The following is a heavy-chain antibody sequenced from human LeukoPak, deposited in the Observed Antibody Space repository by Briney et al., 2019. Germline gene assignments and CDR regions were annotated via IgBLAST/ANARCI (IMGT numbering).Heavy chain of an antibody. V-gene: IGHV1-69*05. D-gene: IGHD6-13*01. CDR2: IIPIFGTA. CDR3: ASPGYSSSWYRGDYFDY. J-gene: IGHJ4*02. Sequence: GASVKVSCKASGGTFSSYAISWVRQAPGQGLEWMGGIIPIFGTANYAQKFQGRVTITTDESTSTAYMELSSLRSEDTAVYYCASPGYSSSWYRGDYFDYWGQGTLVTVSS. CDR1: GGTFSSYA.